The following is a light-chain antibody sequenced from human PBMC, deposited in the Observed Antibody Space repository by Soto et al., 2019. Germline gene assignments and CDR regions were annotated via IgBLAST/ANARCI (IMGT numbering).Light chain of an antibody. Sequence: EIVLTQSPGTLSLSPGERATLSCRASQSVRNDHVAWYQQKTGQAPRLLISRAVTRAIGIPDRFSGSGSGTGFTLTISSLETEEFALYYCQQYVTTPWTFGQGTKV. J-gene: IGKJ1*01. CDR2: RAV. CDR3: QQYVTTPWT. CDR1: QSVRNDH. V-gene: IGKV3-20*01.